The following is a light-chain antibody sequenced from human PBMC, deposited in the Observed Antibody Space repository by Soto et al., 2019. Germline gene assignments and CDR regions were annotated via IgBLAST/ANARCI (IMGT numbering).Light chain of an antibody. CDR2: DAS. CDR3: QQYSDYLYT. V-gene: IGKV1-5*01. Sequence: DIHMTQSPSTLSASVGDRVTITCRASQSISSWLAWYQQKPGKAPNLLINDASNLQSGVPSRFSGSGSGTQFTLTINTLQPDDFATHYCQQYSDYLYTFGQGTKLEIK. CDR1: QSISSW. J-gene: IGKJ2*01.